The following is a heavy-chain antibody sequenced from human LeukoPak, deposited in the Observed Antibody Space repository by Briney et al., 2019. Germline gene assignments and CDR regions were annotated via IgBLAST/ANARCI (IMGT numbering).Heavy chain of an antibody. V-gene: IGHV1-18*01. CDR2: TSAYNGNT. Sequence: ASVKVSCKASGYTFTSYGISWVRQAPGQGLEWMGWTSAYNGNTNYAQKLQGRVTMTTDTSTSTAYMELRSLRSDDTAVYYCAKDGDYYDSSGYPDYWGQGTLVTVSS. CDR1: GYTFTSYG. CDR3: AKDGDYYDSSGYPDY. D-gene: IGHD3-22*01. J-gene: IGHJ4*02.